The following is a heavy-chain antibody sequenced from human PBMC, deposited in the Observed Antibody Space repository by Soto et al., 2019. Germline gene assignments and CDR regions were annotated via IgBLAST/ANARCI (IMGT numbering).Heavy chain of an antibody. CDR3: ARESLGAKGAEH. D-gene: IGHD3-16*01. CDR1: GDTFNSYV. CDR2: IIPIIGVT. J-gene: IGHJ1*01. V-gene: IGHV1-69*17. Sequence: QVQLVQSGAEVKRPGSSVKVSCESSGDTFNSYVISWVRQAPGQGLEWMGGIIPIIGVTHYAQKFQGRVTISALSSTGTAYMELTNLGFEDTALYYSARESLGAKGAEHWGQGTLVTVSS.